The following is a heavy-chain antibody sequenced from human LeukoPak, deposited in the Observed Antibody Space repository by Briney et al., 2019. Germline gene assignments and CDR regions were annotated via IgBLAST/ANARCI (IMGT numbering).Heavy chain of an antibody. CDR3: AKGSNYYDSSGPDY. Sequence: PGGSLRLSCAASGFTFDDYAMHWVRQAPGKCLEWVSLISGDGGSTYYADSVKGRFTISRDISKNSLYLQMNSLRTEDSALYYCAKGSNYYDSSGPDYGGQGPLVTVSS. CDR1: GFTFDDYA. V-gene: IGHV3-43*02. J-gene: IGHJ4*02. CDR2: ISGDGGST. D-gene: IGHD3-22*01.